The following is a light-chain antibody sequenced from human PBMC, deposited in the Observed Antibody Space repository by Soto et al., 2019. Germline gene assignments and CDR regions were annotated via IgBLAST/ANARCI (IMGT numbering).Light chain of an antibody. CDR1: QGISTW. CDR2: NAS. CDR3: QQGNSFPWT. Sequence: DIQMTQSPSSVSASVGDRVTITCRASQGISTWLAWYQQKPGKAPKLLIYNASTLQSGVPSRFSGSGSGTDYTLTISSLQHEDFATYSCQQGNSFPWTFGLGTKVEIK. J-gene: IGKJ1*01. V-gene: IGKV1-12*01.